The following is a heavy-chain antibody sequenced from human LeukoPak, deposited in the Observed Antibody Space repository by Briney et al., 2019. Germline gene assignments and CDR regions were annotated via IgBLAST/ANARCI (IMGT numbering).Heavy chain of an antibody. CDR2: ISGSGGST. Sequence: PGGSLRLSCAASGFTLSSYAMSWVRQAPGKGLEWVSAISGSGGSTYYADSVKGRFTISRDNSKNTLYLQMNSLRAEDTAVYYCAKGTYYYDSSGYYYFDYWGQGTLVTVSS. CDR1: GFTLSSYA. V-gene: IGHV3-23*01. CDR3: AKGTYYYDSSGYYYFDY. J-gene: IGHJ4*02. D-gene: IGHD3-22*01.